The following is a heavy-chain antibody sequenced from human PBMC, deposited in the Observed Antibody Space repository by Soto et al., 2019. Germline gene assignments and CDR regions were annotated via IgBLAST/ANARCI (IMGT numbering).Heavy chain of an antibody. Sequence: PGGSLRLACAGSGFSFNNYAVTWVRQPPGKGLEWVSTVTASGGGTFYANSVKGRFTISRDNSRNTLHLQMSSLRVEDTALYYCPKALVPALTAKFGYWGQGTLVTVSS. J-gene: IGHJ4*02. CDR2: VTASGGGT. CDR1: GFSFNNYA. D-gene: IGHD5-18*01. V-gene: IGHV3-23*01. CDR3: PKALVPALTAKFGY.